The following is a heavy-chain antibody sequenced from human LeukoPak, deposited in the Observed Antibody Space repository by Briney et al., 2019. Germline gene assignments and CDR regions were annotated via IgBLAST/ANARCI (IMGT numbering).Heavy chain of an antibody. D-gene: IGHD3-10*01. CDR3: ASIIRGVTGEDY. V-gene: IGHV1-18*01. J-gene: IGHJ4*02. CDR1: GYTFTSYG. Sequence: ASVKVSCTASGYTFTSYGISWVRQAPGQGLEWMGWISAYNGNTNYAQKLQGRVTMTTDTSTSTAYMELRSLRSDDTAVYYCASIIRGVTGEDYWGQGTLVTVSS. CDR2: ISAYNGNT.